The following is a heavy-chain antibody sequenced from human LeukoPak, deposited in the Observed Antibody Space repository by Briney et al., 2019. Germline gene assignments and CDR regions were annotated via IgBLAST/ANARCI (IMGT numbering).Heavy chain of an antibody. D-gene: IGHD5-18*01. Sequence: SETLSLTCAVYGGSFSGYYWSWIRRPPGKGLEWIGEINHSGSTNYNPSLKSRVTISLDTSKNQFSLKLSSVTAADTAVYYCARALFLWAVTARTYYFDYWGQGTLVTVSS. CDR2: INHSGST. CDR1: GGSFSGYY. J-gene: IGHJ4*02. CDR3: ARALFLWAVTARTYYFDY. V-gene: IGHV4-34*01.